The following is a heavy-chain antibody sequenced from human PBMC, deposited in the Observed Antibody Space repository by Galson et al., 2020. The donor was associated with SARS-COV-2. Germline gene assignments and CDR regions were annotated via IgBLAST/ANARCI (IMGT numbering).Heavy chain of an antibody. J-gene: IGHJ6*03. V-gene: IGHV3-23*01. CDR1: GFTFSRYG. D-gene: IGHD3-10*02. CDR3: AKDFVRGIGYMDV. Sequence: GGSLRLSCVASGFTFSRYGMSWVRQAPGQGLEWVATTSATTYYADSVRRRFIISRDDSNNILYLQMNDLSADDTAVYYCAKDFVRGIGYMDVWGPGTTFTVSS. CDR2: TSATT.